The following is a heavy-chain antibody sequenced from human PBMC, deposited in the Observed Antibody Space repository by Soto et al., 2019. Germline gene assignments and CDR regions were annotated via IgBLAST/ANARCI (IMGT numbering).Heavy chain of an antibody. D-gene: IGHD2-8*01. V-gene: IGHV3-74*01. CDR3: ARDTNGLHY. CDR2: IAADGIIT. CDR1: GFPFSSYA. Sequence: PGGSLRLSCATSGFPFSSYAMSWVRQAPGKGLEWVSRIAADGIITDYADSVRGRFTVSRDNAKNTMYLQMNSLTAEDTAVYYCARDTNGLHYWGQGTLVTVSS. J-gene: IGHJ4*02.